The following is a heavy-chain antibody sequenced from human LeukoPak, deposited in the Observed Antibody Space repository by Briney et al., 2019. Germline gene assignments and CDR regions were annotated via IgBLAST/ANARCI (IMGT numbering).Heavy chain of an antibody. D-gene: IGHD2-2*01. V-gene: IGHV1-2*02. CDR2: INPNSGGT. CDR3: AIVVVPAAMLGAFDY. Sequence: ASVKASCKASGYTFTGYYMHWVRQAPGQGLEWMGWINPNSGGTNYAQKFQGRVTMTRDTSISTAYMELSRLRSDDTAVYYCAIVVVPAAMLGAFDYWGQGTLVTVSS. CDR1: GYTFTGYY. J-gene: IGHJ4*02.